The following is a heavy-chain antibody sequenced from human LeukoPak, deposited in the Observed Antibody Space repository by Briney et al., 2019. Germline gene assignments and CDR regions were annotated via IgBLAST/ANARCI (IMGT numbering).Heavy chain of an antibody. CDR2: INPNSGGT. J-gene: IGHJ6*03. CDR1: GYTFTGYY. V-gene: IGHV1-2*02. D-gene: IGHD5-24*01. CDR3: ARMNREMATTNYYYYYYMDV. Sequence: ASVTVSCKASGYTFTGYYMHWVRQAPGQGLEWMGWINPNSGGTNYAQKFQGRVTMTRDTSISTAYMELSRLRSDDTAVYYCARMNREMATTNYYYYYYMDVWGKGTTVTVSS.